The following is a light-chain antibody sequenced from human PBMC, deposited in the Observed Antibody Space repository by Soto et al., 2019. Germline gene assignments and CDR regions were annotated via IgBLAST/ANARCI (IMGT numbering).Light chain of an antibody. J-gene: IGKJ4*01. CDR2: DAS. CDR1: QEISNH. V-gene: IGKV1-16*02. CDR3: QQYHNYPVT. Sequence: IQMTQSPSSLSASVGDRVTITCRASQEISNHLAWFQQKPGKPPKSLIYDASSLQSGVPSKFSGSGSGTDFTLTISSLQSEDFATYYCQQYHNYPVTFGGGTKVEIK.